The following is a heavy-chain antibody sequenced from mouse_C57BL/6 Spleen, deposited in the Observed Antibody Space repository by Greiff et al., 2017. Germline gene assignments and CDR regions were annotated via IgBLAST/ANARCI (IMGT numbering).Heavy chain of an antibody. D-gene: IGHD1-1*01. V-gene: IGHV1-42*01. CDR3: ASNYGSSPAWFAY. CDR1: GYSFTGYY. Sequence: VHVKQSGPELVKPGASVKISCKASGYSFTGYYMHWVKQSPEKSLEWIGEINPTTGGTTYNQKFKAKATLTVDKSSSTAYMQLKSLTSEDSAVYYCASNYGSSPAWFAYWGQGTLVTVSA. CDR2: INPTTGGT. J-gene: IGHJ3*01.